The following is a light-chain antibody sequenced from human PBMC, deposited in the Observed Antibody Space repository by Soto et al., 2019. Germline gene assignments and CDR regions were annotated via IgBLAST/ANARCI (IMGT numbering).Light chain of an antibody. V-gene: IGKV1-9*01. Sequence: IQVTQSPSSLSASVGDRVTITCRASQGFSSYLAWYRQKPGKAPELLIYAASTLQSGVPSRFSGSGSGTDFTLTISRLESDDFALYYCQQYAEGTPITFGQGTRLEIK. CDR1: QGFSSY. J-gene: IGKJ5*01. CDR3: QQYAEGTPIT. CDR2: AAS.